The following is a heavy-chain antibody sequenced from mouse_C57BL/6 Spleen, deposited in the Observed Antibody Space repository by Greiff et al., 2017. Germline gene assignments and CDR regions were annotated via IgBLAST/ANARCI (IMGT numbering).Heavy chain of an antibody. J-gene: IGHJ2*01. CDR3: ARRTTFWDGFDY. D-gene: IGHD4-1*01. CDR2: IYPRDGST. Sequence: VQLQQSGPELVKPGASVKLSCKASGYTFTSYDINWVKQRPGQGLEWIGWIYPRDGSTTYNEKFKGKATLTVDKSSSTAYMELHSLTSEDSAVYFCARRTTFWDGFDYWGQGTTLTVSS. V-gene: IGHV1-85*01. CDR1: GYTFTSYD.